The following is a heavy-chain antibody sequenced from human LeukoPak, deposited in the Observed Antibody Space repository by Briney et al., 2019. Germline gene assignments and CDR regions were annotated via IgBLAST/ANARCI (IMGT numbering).Heavy chain of an antibody. J-gene: IGHJ4*02. CDR3: ARHLTIFGVVSPFDY. Sequence: PSETLSLTCTVSGGSISSSSYYWGWIRQPPGKGLEWIGSIYYSGRTYSNPSLKSRATISIDTSKNQFSLKPLSLTPADTSVYYCARHLTIFGVVSPFDYWGQGTLVTVSS. D-gene: IGHD3-3*01. V-gene: IGHV4-39*01. CDR1: GGSISSSSYY. CDR2: IYYSGRT.